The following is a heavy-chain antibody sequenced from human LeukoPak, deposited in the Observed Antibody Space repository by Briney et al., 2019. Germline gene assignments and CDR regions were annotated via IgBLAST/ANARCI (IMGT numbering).Heavy chain of an antibody. CDR2: ISSSSSYI. D-gene: IGHD6-13*01. CDR1: GFTFSSYS. V-gene: IGHV3-21*01. CDR3: ARELVAAASYNWFDP. Sequence: PGGSLRLSCAASGFTFSSYSMNWVRQAPGKGLEWVSSISSSSSYIYYADSVKGRFTISRDNAKNSLYLQMNSLRAEDTAVYYCARELVAAASYNWFDPWGQGTLVTVSS. J-gene: IGHJ5*02.